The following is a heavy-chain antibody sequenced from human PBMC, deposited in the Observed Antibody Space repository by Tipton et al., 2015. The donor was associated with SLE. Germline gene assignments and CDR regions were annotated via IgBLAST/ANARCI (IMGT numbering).Heavy chain of an antibody. CDR1: GFTFTSYG. D-gene: IGHD1-26*01. V-gene: IGHV3-33*01. Sequence: RSLRLSCVTSGFTFTSYGMHWVRQAPGKGLEWVAVIWYDGSKKYYADSVKGRFTISRDTSKNTLYLQMSSLRVEDTAVYYCATNGGGSYYGASWGQGTLVTVS. CDR3: ATNGGGSYYGAS. CDR2: IWYDGSKK. J-gene: IGHJ5*02.